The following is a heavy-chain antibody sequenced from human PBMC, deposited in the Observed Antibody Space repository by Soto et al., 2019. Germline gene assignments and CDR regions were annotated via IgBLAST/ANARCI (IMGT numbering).Heavy chain of an antibody. CDR3: AKDDRIAAAGILDYYYYYGMDV. J-gene: IGHJ6*02. CDR2: ISGSGGST. D-gene: IGHD6-13*01. CDR1: GFTFSSYA. Sequence: GGSLRLSCAASGFTFSSYAMSWVRQAPGKGLEWVSAISGSGGSTYYADSVKGRFTISRDNSKNTLYLQMNSLRAEDTAVYYCAKDDRIAAAGILDYYYYYGMDVWGQGTTVTVSS. V-gene: IGHV3-23*01.